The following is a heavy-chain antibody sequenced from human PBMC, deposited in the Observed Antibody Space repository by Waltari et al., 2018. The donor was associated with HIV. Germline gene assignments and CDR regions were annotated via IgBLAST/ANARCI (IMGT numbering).Heavy chain of an antibody. Sequence: QVQLQESGPGLVKPSETLSLTCTVSGGSISSYYWSWIRQPPGKGLEWIGYIYYSGSTNYNPSLKSRVTISVDTSKNQFSLKLSSVTAADTAVYYCARLLYDVWSGYYYLGWFDPWGQGTLVTVSS. J-gene: IGHJ5*02. V-gene: IGHV4-59*01. CDR1: GGSISSYY. CDR2: IYYSGST. D-gene: IGHD3-3*01. CDR3: ARLLYDVWSGYYYLGWFDP.